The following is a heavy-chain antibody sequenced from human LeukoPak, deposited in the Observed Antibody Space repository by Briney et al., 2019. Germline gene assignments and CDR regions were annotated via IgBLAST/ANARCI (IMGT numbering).Heavy chain of an antibody. CDR2: ISSSSSYI. Sequence: GGSLRLSCAASGFTFSSYIMNWVRQAPGKGLEWVSSISSSSSYIYYADSVKGRFTISGDNAKNSLYLQMNSLRAEDTAVYYCAKDHSGLARYFDYWGQGTLVTVSS. CDR1: GFTFSSYI. CDR3: AKDHSGLARYFDY. V-gene: IGHV3-21*01. D-gene: IGHD3-3*02. J-gene: IGHJ4*02.